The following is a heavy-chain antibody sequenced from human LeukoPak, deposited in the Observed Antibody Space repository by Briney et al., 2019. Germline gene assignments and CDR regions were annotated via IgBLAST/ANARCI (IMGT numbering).Heavy chain of an antibody. CDR2: IIPIFGTA. D-gene: IGHD5-18*01. CDR1: GGTFSSYA. V-gene: IGHV1-69*05. CDR3: ARDRGYSYGSWYFDL. J-gene: IGHJ2*01. Sequence: SVKVSCKASGGTFSSYAISWVRQAPGQGLEWMGVIIPIFGTANYAQKFQGRVTITTDESTSTAYMELSSLRSEDTAVYYCARDRGYSYGSWYFDLWGRGTLVTVSS.